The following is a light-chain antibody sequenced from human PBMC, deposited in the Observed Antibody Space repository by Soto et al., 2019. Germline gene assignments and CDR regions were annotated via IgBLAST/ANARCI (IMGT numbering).Light chain of an antibody. CDR2: GNS. V-gene: IGLV1-40*01. CDR1: SSNIGAGYD. CDR3: QSYPGV. Sequence: QSVLTQPPSVSGAPGQRVTISCTGSSSNIGAGYDVHWYQQLPGTAPKLLIYGNSNRPSGVPDRFSGSKSGTSASLAITGLQAEDEADYYCQSYPGVFGGGTQLTVL. J-gene: IGLJ2*01.